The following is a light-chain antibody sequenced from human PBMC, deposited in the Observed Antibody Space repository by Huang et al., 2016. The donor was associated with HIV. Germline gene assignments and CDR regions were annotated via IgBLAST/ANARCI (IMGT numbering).Light chain of an antibody. J-gene: IGKJ1*01. CDR3: QQYDNWPPRGT. Sequence: EIVMTQSPATLSVSPGERATLSCRASQSVSSNLAWYQQKPGQAPRLRIYGASARATGIPARFSGSGSGTEFILTISSLQSVDFAVYYCQQYDNWPPRGTFGQGTKVEIK. V-gene: IGKV3-15*01. CDR1: QSVSSN. CDR2: GAS.